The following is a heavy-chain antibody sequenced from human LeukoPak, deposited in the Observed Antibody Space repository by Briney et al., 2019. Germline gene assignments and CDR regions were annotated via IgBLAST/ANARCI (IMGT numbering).Heavy chain of an antibody. V-gene: IGHV3-30-3*01. D-gene: IGHD1-26*01. J-gene: IGHJ4*02. Sequence: PGGSLRLSCAASGFIFSSYAMHWVRQAPGKGLEWVAVISYDGSNKYYADSVKGRFTISRDNSKNTLYLQMNSLRAEDTAVYYCASSHDIVGATGFDYWGQGTLVTVSS. CDR3: ASSHDIVGATGFDY. CDR1: GFIFSSYA. CDR2: ISYDGSNK.